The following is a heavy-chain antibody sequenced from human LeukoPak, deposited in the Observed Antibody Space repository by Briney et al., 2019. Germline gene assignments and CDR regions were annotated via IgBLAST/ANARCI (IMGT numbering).Heavy chain of an antibody. V-gene: IGHV3-30*18. D-gene: IGHD3-22*01. J-gene: IGHJ4*02. CDR2: ISYDGSNK. CDR1: GFTFSSYG. CDR3: AKVSERGYSDIYYFDY. Sequence: GGSLRLSCAASGFTFSSYGMHWVRQAPGKGLEWVAVISYDGSNKYYADSVKGRFTISRDNSKNTLYLQMNSLRAEDTAVYYCAKVSERGYSDIYYFDYWGQGTLVTVSS.